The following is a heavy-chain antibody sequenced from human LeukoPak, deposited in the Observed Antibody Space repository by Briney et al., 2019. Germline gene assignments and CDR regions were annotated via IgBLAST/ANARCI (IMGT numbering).Heavy chain of an antibody. CDR1: GGSITSSSYY. CDR2: IHYSRST. V-gene: IGHV4-39*01. D-gene: IGHD1-1*01. CDR3: ASSINWYYFDS. J-gene: IGHJ4*02. Sequence: SETLSLTCTVSGGSITSSSYYWGWIRQPPGKGLEWIGTIHYSRSTYYNLSLKGRVTISVDTSENQFSLKLSSVTAADTAVYYCASSINWYYFDSWGQGTLVSVSS.